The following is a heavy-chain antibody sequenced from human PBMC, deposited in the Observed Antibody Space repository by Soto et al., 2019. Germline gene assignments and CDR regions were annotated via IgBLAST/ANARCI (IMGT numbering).Heavy chain of an antibody. CDR1: CGSISSSNW. J-gene: IGHJ6*02. V-gene: IGHV4-4*02. CDR2: IYHSGST. CDR3: ARTVVRGVIKRGYYYYGMDV. D-gene: IGHD3-10*01. Sequence: PSDTLSLTWAFSCGSISSSNWLSFVRHPPGNWLELIGEIYHSGSTNYNPSLKGRVTISVDKSKNQFSLKLSSVTAADTAVYYCARTVVRGVIKRGYYYYGMDVWGQGTTVTVSS.